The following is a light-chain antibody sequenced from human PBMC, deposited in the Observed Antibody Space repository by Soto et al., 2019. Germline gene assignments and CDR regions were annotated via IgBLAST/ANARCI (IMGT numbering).Light chain of an antibody. CDR3: SSYTSSTSLLI. V-gene: IGLV2-14*03. J-gene: IGLJ1*01. CDR1: YSDIGGYKH. Sequence: SVLTQPASVSASPGQSITISCIGTYSDIGGYKHVSWYRQHPGKAPKLIIYDASSRPSGISNRFSASKSASTASLTISGLQADDEADYYCSSYTSSTSLLIFGAGTKVTVL. CDR2: DAS.